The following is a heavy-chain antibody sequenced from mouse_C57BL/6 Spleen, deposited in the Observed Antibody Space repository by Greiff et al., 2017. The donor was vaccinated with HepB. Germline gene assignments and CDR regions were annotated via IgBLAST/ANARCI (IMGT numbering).Heavy chain of an antibody. J-gene: IGHJ2*01. Sequence: EVHLVESGGGLVQPGGSLKLSCAASGFTFSDYYMYWVRQTPEKRLEWVAYISNGGGSTYYPDTVKGRFTISRDNAKNTLYLQMSRLKSEDTAMYYCARQGRGDYFDYWGQGTTLTVSS. V-gene: IGHV5-12*01. CDR1: GFTFSDYY. CDR2: ISNGGGST. CDR3: ARQGRGDYFDY.